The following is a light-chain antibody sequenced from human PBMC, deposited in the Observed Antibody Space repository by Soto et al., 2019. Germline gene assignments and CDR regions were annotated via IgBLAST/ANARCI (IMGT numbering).Light chain of an antibody. Sequence: QSVLTQPPSASGSPGQSVTISCTGTGSDVGGYNYVSWYQHHPGKAPKLMLYEVSTRPSGVSDRFSGSKSGNTASLTVSGLQAEDEADYYCSSYAGSNIYVVFGGGTKVTVL. J-gene: IGLJ2*01. CDR2: EVS. CDR3: SSYAGSNIYVV. CDR1: GSDVGGYNY. V-gene: IGLV2-8*01.